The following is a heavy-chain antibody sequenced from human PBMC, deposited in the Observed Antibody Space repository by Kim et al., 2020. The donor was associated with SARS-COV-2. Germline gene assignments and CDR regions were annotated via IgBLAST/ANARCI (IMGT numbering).Heavy chain of an antibody. CDR3: ARDADDSSGYYPPDY. D-gene: IGHD3-22*01. CDR2: ISSSGSTI. CDR1: GFTFSSYE. V-gene: IGHV3-48*03. Sequence: GGSLRLSCAASGFTFSSYEMNWVRQAPGQGLEWVSYISSSGSTIYYADSVKGRFTISRDNAKNSLYLQMNSLRAEDTAVYYCARDADDSSGYYPPDYWGQGTLVTVSS. J-gene: IGHJ4*02.